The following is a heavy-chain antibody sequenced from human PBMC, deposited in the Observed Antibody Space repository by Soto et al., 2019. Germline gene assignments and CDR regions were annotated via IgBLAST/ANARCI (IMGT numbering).Heavy chain of an antibody. Sequence: QVQLVQSGAEERKPGASVKVSCKASGYIFSDYAFHWVRQAPGQRPEWVGWINAGNGNTKYLQKLKGRVTITRDTSASTAYMELSGLRSEETAVYYCAKAGYDTSPFMDYWGQGTLVTVSS. CDR2: INAGNGNT. J-gene: IGHJ4*02. V-gene: IGHV1-3*05. CDR1: GYIFSDYA. D-gene: IGHD3-22*01. CDR3: AKAGYDTSPFMDY.